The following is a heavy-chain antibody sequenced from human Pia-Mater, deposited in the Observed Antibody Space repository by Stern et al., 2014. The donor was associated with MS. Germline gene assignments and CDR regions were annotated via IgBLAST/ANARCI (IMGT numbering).Heavy chain of an antibody. D-gene: IGHD3-9*01. CDR1: GGTFNVYA. Sequence: QVQLVQSGAEVKKPGSSVKVSCKASGGTFNVYAINWLRQAPGQELEWMGGIIPIFGTANYAQKFQGRVTITADESTRTSSMQLSSLRYDDTAVYYCARDGRHTDNYGLDVWGQGTTVTVSS. CDR3: ARDGRHTDNYGLDV. J-gene: IGHJ6*02. CDR2: IIPIFGTA. V-gene: IGHV1-69*12.